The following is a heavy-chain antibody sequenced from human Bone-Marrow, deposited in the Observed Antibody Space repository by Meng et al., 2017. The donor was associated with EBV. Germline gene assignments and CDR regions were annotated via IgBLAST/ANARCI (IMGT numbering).Heavy chain of an antibody. V-gene: IGHV1-18*01. Sequence: QVQLVQAGAEVKKPGASVKVSCKASGYTFTSYGISWVRQAPGQGLEWMGWISAYNGNTNYAQKLQGRVTMTTDTSTSTAYMELRSLRSDDTAVYYCARDDYDFWSGYLFDYWGQGTLVTVSS. J-gene: IGHJ4*02. CDR1: GYTFTSYG. CDR3: ARDDYDFWSGYLFDY. D-gene: IGHD3-3*01. CDR2: ISAYNGNT.